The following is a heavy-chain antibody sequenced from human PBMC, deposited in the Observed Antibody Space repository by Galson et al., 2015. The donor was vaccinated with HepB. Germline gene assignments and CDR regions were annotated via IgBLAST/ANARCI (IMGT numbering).Heavy chain of an antibody. D-gene: IGHD3-10*01. CDR3: ARAKEGRGYFDY. CDR2: IYHSGGT. J-gene: IGHJ4*02. CDR1: GFTFSTYG. Sequence: SLRLSCAASGFTFSTYGLHWVRQPPGEGLEWIGEIYHSGGTNYRPSLKSRVTISVDKSKNLFSLKLTFVTAADTAVYYCARAKEGRGYFDYWGQGTLVTVSS. V-gene: IGHV4-4*02.